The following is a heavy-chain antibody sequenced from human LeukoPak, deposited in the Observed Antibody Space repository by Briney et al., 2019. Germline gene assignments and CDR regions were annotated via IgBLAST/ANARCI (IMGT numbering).Heavy chain of an antibody. J-gene: IGHJ6*02. CDR2: IYYSGST. CDR1: GGSISSSSYY. Sequence: PSETLSLTCTVSGGSISSSSYYWGWIRQPPGKGREWIGSIYYSGSTYYNPSLKSRVTISVDTSKNQFSLKQSSVTAADTAMYYCARDGIAVVVAATPRVFFYGMDVWGQGTTVTVSS. V-gene: IGHV4-39*07. D-gene: IGHD2-15*01. CDR3: ARDGIAVVVAATPRVFFYGMDV.